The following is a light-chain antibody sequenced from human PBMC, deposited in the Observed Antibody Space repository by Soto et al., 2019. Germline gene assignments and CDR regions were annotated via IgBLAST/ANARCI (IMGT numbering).Light chain of an antibody. J-gene: IGKJ1*01. CDR3: QQSYSTPTWT. CDR2: AAS. Sequence: IQLTQSPSSLSASVGDRVTITCRASQGISSYLAWYQQKPGKAPKLLIYAASTLQSGVPSRFSGSGSGTDFTLTTSSLQPEDFATYYCQQSYSTPTWTFGQGTKVDNK. CDR1: QGISSY. V-gene: IGKV1-39*01.